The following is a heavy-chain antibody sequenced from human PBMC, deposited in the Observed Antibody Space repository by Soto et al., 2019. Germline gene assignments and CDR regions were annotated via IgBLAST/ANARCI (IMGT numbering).Heavy chain of an antibody. CDR2: IYYSGST. CDR3: ARDGSGYYGSGSDYYYGMDV. Sequence: PLSLTCTVSGGSIGSYCWSWIRQPPGKGLEWIGYIYYSGSTNYNPSLKSRVTISVDTSKNQFSLKLSSVTAADTAVYYCARDGSGYYGSGSDYYYGMDVWGQGTTVTVSS. V-gene: IGHV4-59*01. D-gene: IGHD3-10*01. J-gene: IGHJ6*02. CDR1: GGSIGSYC.